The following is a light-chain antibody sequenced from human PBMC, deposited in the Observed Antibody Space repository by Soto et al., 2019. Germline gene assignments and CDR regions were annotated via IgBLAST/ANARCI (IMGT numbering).Light chain of an antibody. V-gene: IGKV3-15*01. Sequence: EIVMTQSPVTLSVSPGEAATLSCRASQSVSWALAWYQQKPGQAPRLLIYGASTRATGIPARFSGSGSGTEFTLTISSLQSEDVGVYYCQQYNNWPPLAFGGGNKGEIK. CDR3: QQYNNWPPLA. CDR2: GAS. CDR1: QSVSWA. J-gene: IGKJ4*01.